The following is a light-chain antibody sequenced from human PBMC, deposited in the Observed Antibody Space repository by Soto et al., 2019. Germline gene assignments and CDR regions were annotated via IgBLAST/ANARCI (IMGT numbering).Light chain of an antibody. CDR3: QQYNDWPLT. CDR2: GAF. CDR1: QSVSDN. V-gene: IGKV3-15*01. J-gene: IGKJ1*01. Sequence: EILMTQSPVTLSVSPGERVTLSCRASQSVSDNLAWYQQKPGQAPSLLIYGAFTGATGVPARFSGAGSGTEFTLTISSLQSEDFALYYCQQYNDWPLTFVQGTKVEI.